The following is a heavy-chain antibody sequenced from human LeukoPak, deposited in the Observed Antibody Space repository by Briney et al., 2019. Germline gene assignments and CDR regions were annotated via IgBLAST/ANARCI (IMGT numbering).Heavy chain of an antibody. D-gene: IGHD6-13*01. CDR1: GGSFSGYY. CDR3: ARPRPQYSSSRFFDY. CDR2: INHSGST. J-gene: IGHJ4*02. V-gene: IGHV4-34*01. Sequence: SETLSLTCAVYGGSFSGYYWSWIRQPPGKGLEWIGEINHSGSTNYNPSLKSRVTISVDTSKNQFFLKLSSVTAADTAVYYCARPRPQYSSSRFFDYWGQGTLVTVSS.